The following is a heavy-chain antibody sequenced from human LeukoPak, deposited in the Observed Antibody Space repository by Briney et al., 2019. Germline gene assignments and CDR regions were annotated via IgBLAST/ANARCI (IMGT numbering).Heavy chain of an antibody. J-gene: IGHJ4*02. V-gene: IGHV3-9*01. D-gene: IGHD3/OR15-3a*01. CDR2: ISWNSGSI. CDR1: GFTFDDYA. Sequence: PGGSLRLSCAASGFTFDDYAMHWVRQAPGKGLEWVSGISWNSGSIGYADSVKGRFTISRDNAKNSLYLQMNSLRAEDTALYYCAKVSRGDWFDYWGQGTLVTVSS. CDR3: AKVSRGDWFDY.